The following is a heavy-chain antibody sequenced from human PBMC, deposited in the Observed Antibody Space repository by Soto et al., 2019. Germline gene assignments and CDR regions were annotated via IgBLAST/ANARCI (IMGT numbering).Heavy chain of an antibody. D-gene: IGHD2-15*01. CDR2: ISSSSSTK. Sequence: EVQVVESGGGVVQPGGSLRLSCAASGFTFSSYSMNWVRQAPGKGLEWVSYISSSSSTKFYADSVKGRFTISRDNARNSLYLQMMSLRAEDTSVYYCARDIDGGGQGTLVTVSS. CDR3: ARDIDG. CDR1: GFTFSSYS. J-gene: IGHJ4*02. V-gene: IGHV3-48*01.